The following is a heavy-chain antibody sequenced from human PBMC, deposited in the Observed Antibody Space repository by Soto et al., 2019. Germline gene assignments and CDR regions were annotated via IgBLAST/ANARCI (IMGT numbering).Heavy chain of an antibody. CDR3: AREGRLATAGRFDY. CDR2: IYYSGST. J-gene: IGHJ4*02. V-gene: IGHV4-31*03. Sequence: SETLSLTCTVSGGSISSGDYYWMWIRHVPKKGLEWIGYIYYSGSTYYNPSLKSRVAMSVDTSKNQFSLKLSSVTAADTAIYYCAREGRLATAGRFDYWGQGTLVTVSS. D-gene: IGHD6-13*01. CDR1: GGSISSGDYY.